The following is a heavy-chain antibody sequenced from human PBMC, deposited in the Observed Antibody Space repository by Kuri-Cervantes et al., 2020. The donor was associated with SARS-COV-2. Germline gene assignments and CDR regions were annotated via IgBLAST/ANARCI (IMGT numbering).Heavy chain of an antibody. CDR2: INPNSGGT. D-gene: IGHD2-2*01. V-gene: IGHV1-2*04. CDR3: ARDRHPRRRYCSSTSCYGDYYYYGMDV. CDR1: GYTFTGHY. Sequence: ASVKVSCKASGYTFTGHYMHWVRQAPGQGLEWMGWINPNSGGTNYAQKFQGWVTMTRDTSISTAYMELSRLRSDDTAVYYCARDRHPRRRYCSSTSCYGDYYYYGMDVWGQGTTVTVSS. J-gene: IGHJ6*02.